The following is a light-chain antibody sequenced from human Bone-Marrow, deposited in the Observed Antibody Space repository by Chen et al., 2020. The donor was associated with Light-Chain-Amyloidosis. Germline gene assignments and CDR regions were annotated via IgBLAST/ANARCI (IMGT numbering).Light chain of an antibody. CDR3: QQYNNWPPCT. CDR2: GAS. Sequence: EIVMTQSQDTLSGSPGERATLSCRASQSVSSNLAWYQQKPGQAPRLLIYGASTRATGIPARFSGSGSGTEFTLTISSMQSEDFAVYYCQQYNNWPPCTFGHGTKLEIK. J-gene: IGKJ2*02. V-gene: IGKV3-15*01. CDR1: QSVSSN.